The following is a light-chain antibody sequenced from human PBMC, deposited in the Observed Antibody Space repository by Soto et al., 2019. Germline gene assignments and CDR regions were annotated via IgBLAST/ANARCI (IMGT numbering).Light chain of an antibody. V-gene: IGKV1-39*01. Sequence: DIQMTQSPSSLSASVGDRVTITCRASQSISSYLNWYQQKPGKAPKLLIYAASTIQSGVPSGFSGSGSGTDFTLTISTLQPDDFATYYCQQSYSTPWTFGQGTKVEI. CDR3: QQSYSTPWT. CDR1: QSISSY. J-gene: IGKJ1*01. CDR2: AAS.